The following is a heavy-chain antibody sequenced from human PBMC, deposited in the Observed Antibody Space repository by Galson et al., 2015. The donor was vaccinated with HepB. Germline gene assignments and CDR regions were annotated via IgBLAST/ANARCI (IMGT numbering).Heavy chain of an antibody. J-gene: IGHJ4*02. CDR3: ARGGLYCSSTSCYIDY. D-gene: IGHD2-2*01. V-gene: IGHV3-11*01. Sequence: SLRLSCAASGFTFSDYYMSWIRQAPGKGLEWVSYISSSGSTIYYADSVKGRFTISRDNAKNSLYLQMNSLRAEDTAVYYCARGGLYCSSTSCYIDYWGQGTLVTVSS. CDR2: ISSSGSTI. CDR1: GFTFSDYY.